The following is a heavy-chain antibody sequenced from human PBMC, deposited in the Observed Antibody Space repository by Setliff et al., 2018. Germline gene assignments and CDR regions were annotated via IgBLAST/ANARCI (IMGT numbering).Heavy chain of an antibody. V-gene: IGHV4-31*01. Sequence: SETLSLTCTVSGDSIMSPTYTWTWIRQLPGKGLEWIGYISGSGSTSYNPSLKRQITISLVTSKNQFSLKLSSVTAPDTAIYYCARWGSAIAFDLWGQGTVVTVSS. D-gene: IGHD3-16*01. J-gene: IGHJ3*01. CDR2: ISGSGST. CDR1: GDSIMSPTYT. CDR3: ARWGSAIAFDL.